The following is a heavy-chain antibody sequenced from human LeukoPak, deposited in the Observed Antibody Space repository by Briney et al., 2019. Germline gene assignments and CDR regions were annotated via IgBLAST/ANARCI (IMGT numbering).Heavy chain of an antibody. CDR3: AKGSNWNYLYYFDY. Sequence: GGSLRLSCAASGFTFSSYAMSWVRQAPGKGLEWVSAISGSGGSTYYADSVKGRFTISRDNSKNMLYLQMNSLRAEDTAVYYCAKGSNWNYLYYFDYWGQGTLVTVSS. CDR1: GFTFSSYA. CDR2: ISGSGGST. V-gene: IGHV3-23*01. D-gene: IGHD1-7*01. J-gene: IGHJ4*02.